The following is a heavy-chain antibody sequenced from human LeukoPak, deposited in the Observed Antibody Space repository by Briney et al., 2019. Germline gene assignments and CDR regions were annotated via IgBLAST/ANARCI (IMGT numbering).Heavy chain of an antibody. CDR3: ATVAAAGTGLPDC. J-gene: IGHJ4*02. Sequence: SETLSLTCAVYGGSFSGYYWSWIRQPPGKGLEWVWEINHSGSTNYNPALKSRVTISVDTSKNQFSLKLSSVTAADTAVYYCATVAAAGTGLPDCWGQGTLVTVSS. V-gene: IGHV4-34*01. CDR2: INHSGST. CDR1: GGSFSGYY. D-gene: IGHD6-13*01.